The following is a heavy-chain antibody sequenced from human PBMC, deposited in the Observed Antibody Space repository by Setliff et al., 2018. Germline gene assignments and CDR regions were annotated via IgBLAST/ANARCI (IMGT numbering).Heavy chain of an antibody. D-gene: IGHD4-4*01. CDR1: GFTFSSYA. J-gene: IGHJ4*02. CDR2: ISGSGGST. V-gene: IGHV3-23*01. Sequence: ASVKVSCAASGFTFSSYAMSWVRQAPGKGLEWVSAISGSGGSTYYADSVKGRFTISRDNSKNTLYLQMNSLRAEDTAVYYCAKDDYSNYAGNFDYWGQGTLVTVSS. CDR3: AKDDYSNYAGNFDY.